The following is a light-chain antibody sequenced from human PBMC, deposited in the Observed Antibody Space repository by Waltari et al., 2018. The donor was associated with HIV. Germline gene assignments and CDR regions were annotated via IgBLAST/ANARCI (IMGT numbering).Light chain of an antibody. CDR3: QQTYSLPYT. CDR2: AAS. V-gene: IGKV1-39*01. CDR1: QDIANK. J-gene: IGKJ2*01. Sequence: DIQVTQSPPSLSASVADRITLTCRTTQDIANKLNWYQHKSGRAPRLIIAAASSLQGGVPSRFSGGGYETHFTLTINNPQPEDFAHYFCQQTYSLPYTFGQGTNVEVK.